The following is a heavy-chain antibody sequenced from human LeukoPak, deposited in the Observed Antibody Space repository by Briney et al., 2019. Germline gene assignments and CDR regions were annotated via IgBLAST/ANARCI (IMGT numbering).Heavy chain of an antibody. V-gene: IGHV3-30*03. D-gene: IGHD4-23*01. J-gene: IGHJ4*02. Sequence: GGSLRLSCAVPVYGLSRSVMHWIRQGQGKGLGWVGVISHDGSDKFYAVSVKGRFTISRDNSNNILYLQMNNLRPEDTAVYYCARGGNSPADYWGQGTLVTVSS. CDR1: VYGLSRSV. CDR2: ISHDGSDK. CDR3: ARGGNSPADY.